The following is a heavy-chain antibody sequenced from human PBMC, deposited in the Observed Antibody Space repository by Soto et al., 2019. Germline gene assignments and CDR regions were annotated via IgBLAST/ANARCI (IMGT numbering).Heavy chain of an antibody. J-gene: IGHJ3*01. CDR2: VNHRGST. Sequence: QVQLKQWGAGLLKPSETLSLTCAVNGGSFTGYYWTYIRQSPEKGLEWIGEVNHRGSTTYNPSLKIRVTISVDASNHQFSLNLSSVTAADTAVYYCARSPPFSSFRGFDVWGQGTMVTVSS. CDR1: GGSFTGYY. CDR3: ARSPPFSSFRGFDV. D-gene: IGHD6-6*01. V-gene: IGHV4-34*02.